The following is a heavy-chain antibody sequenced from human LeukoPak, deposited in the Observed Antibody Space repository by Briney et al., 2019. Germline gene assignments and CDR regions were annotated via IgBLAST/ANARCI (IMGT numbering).Heavy chain of an antibody. Sequence: SRTPSLDTSSTVAISTGRDAPGQGVGWWGWINTNIGDPTYTHASSTGRYVVSLDTSVRTAYLQVSSLKAEDAAVYYCARAEVSCCGSCCFSYWGQGTLVTVSS. J-gene: IGHJ4*02. V-gene: IGHV7-4-1*02. CDR3: ARAEVSCCGSCCFSY. CDR1: LDTSSTVA. D-gene: IGHD2-15*01. CDR2: INTNIGDP.